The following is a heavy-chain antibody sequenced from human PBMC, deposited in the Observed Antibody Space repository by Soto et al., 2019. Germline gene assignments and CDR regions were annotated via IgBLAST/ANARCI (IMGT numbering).Heavy chain of an antibody. Sequence: GGSLRLSCAASGFTFSSYAMSWVRQAPGKGLEWVSAISGSGGSTYYADSVKGRFTISRDNSKNTLYLQMNSLRAEDTAVYYCAKESLGVVVVAATLNYWGQGTLVTVSS. J-gene: IGHJ4*02. CDR3: AKESLGVVVVAATLNY. CDR1: GFTFSSYA. V-gene: IGHV3-23*01. D-gene: IGHD2-15*01. CDR2: ISGSGGST.